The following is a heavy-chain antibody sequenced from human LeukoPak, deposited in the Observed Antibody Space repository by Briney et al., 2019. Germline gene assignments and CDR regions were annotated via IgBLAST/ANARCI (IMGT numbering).Heavy chain of an antibody. Sequence: PGGSLRLSCAASGFTVSSNYMSWVRQAPGKGLEWVSVIYSGGSTYYADSVKGRFTISRDNSKNTLYLQMSSLRAEDTAVYYCARGWESTDYGMDVWGQGTTVTVSS. V-gene: IGHV3-66*01. D-gene: IGHD1-26*01. CDR1: GFTVSSNY. J-gene: IGHJ6*02. CDR3: ARGWESTDYGMDV. CDR2: IYSGGST.